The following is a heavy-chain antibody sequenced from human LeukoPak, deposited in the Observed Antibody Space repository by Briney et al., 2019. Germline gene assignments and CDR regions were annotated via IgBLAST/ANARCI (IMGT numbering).Heavy chain of an antibody. Sequence: GGSLRLSCAASGFTFDDYAMHWVRQAPGKGLEWVSGISWNSGSIGYADSVKGRFTISRDNAKNSLYLQMNSLRAEDTALYYCAKGDSSSWTYWYFDLWGRGTLVTVSS. CDR1: GFTFDDYA. V-gene: IGHV3-9*01. J-gene: IGHJ2*01. D-gene: IGHD6-13*01. CDR3: AKGDSSSWTYWYFDL. CDR2: ISWNSGSI.